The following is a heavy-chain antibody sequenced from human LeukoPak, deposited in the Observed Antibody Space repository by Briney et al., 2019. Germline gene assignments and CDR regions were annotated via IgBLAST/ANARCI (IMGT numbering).Heavy chain of an antibody. CDR3: AKEAVAGPFDY. CDR1: GFTFDDYG. CDR2: IDRNGDST. V-gene: IGHV3-20*04. Sequence: GGSLRLSCAASGFTFDDYGMSWVRQAPGKGLEWVSGIDRNGDSTGYADSVEGRFTIPRDNAKNSLYLQMDSLRAEDTALYYCAKEAVAGPFDYWGQGTLVTVSS. J-gene: IGHJ4*02. D-gene: IGHD6-19*01.